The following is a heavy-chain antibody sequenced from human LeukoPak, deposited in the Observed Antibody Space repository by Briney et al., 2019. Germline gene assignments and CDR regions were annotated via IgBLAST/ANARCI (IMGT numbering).Heavy chain of an antibody. Sequence: ASVKVSCKASGYTFTGYYMHWVRQAPGQGLEWMGWINPNSGGTNYAQKFQGRVTMTRDTSISTAYMELSRLRSDDTAVYYCARVPTYDYVWGSYRSPPYYFDYWGQGTLVTVSS. V-gene: IGHV1-2*02. D-gene: IGHD3-16*02. CDR1: GYTFTGYY. J-gene: IGHJ4*02. CDR2: INPNSGGT. CDR3: ARVPTYDYVWGSYRSPPYYFDY.